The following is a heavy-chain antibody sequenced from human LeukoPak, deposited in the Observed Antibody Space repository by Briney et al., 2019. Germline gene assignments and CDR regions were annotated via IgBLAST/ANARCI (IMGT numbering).Heavy chain of an antibody. V-gene: IGHV3-30*18. CDR2: ISYDGSNK. CDR3: AKDRGYCSGGSCYYFDY. CDR1: GFTFSSYG. Sequence: PGGSLRLSCAAPGFTFSSYGMHWVRQAPGEGLEWVAVISYDGSNKYYADSVKGRFTISRDNSKNTLYLQMNSLRAEDTAVYYCAKDRGYCSGGSCYYFDYWGQGTLVTVSS. D-gene: IGHD2-15*01. J-gene: IGHJ4*02.